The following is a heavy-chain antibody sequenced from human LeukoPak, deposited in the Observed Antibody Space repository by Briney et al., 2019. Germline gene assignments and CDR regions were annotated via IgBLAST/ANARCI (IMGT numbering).Heavy chain of an antibody. CDR2: IWYDGSNK. D-gene: IGHD3-9*01. Sequence: GGSLRLSCAASGFTFSSYGMHWVRQAPGKGLEWVAVIWYDGSNKYYADSVKGRFTISRDNSKNTLYLQMNSLRAEDTAVYYCTRDLMDYDVSTGLHHYYMDVWGQGTTVTVSS. J-gene: IGHJ6*02. V-gene: IGHV3-33*01. CDR1: GFTFSSYG. CDR3: TRDLMDYDVSTGLHHYYMDV.